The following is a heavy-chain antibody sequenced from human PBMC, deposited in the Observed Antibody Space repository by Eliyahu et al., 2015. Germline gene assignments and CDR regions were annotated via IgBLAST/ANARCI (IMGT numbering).Heavy chain of an antibody. CDR3: ARDPGTYYGSGSYGMDV. CDR2: INPYGGST. CDR1: GYTFTSXY. Sequence: QVQLVQSGAEVKKPGXSVXVSCKAXGYTFTSXYMHWVXXAPGQGLEWMGIINPYGGSTSHAEKFQGRVTMTRDTSTTTVYMELSSLRSEDTAVYYCARDPGTYYGSGSYGMDVWGQGTTVTVSS. V-gene: IGHV1-46*01. J-gene: IGHJ6*02. D-gene: IGHD3-10*01.